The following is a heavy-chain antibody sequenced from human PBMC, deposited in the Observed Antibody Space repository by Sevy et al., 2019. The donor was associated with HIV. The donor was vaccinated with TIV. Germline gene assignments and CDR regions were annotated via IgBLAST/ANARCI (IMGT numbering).Heavy chain of an antibody. D-gene: IGHD3-22*01. J-gene: IGHJ4*01. CDR3: ARGYDAGPLIY. V-gene: IGHV4-34*01. CDR2: INHSGST. CDR1: GGSFSADY. Sequence: SEALSLTCTVYGGSFSADYWTWIRQPPGKGLEWIGEINHSGSTNYNPSLKSRVTISLDTSKNQFSLRLTSVTAADTVVFYCARGYDAGPLIYWGHGTLVTVSS.